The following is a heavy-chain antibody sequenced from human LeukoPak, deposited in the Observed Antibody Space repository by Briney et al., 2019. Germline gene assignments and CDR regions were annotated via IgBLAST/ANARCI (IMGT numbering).Heavy chain of an antibody. CDR3: ARDPQIAVAGLDY. CDR1: GFTFSSYS. J-gene: IGHJ4*02. CDR2: ISSSSSYI. Sequence: GGSLRLSCAASGFTFSSYSMNWVRQAPGKGLEWVSSISSSSSYIYYADSVKGRFTISRDNAKNSLYLQMNSLRAEDTAVYYCARDPQIAVAGLDYWGQGTLVTVSS. V-gene: IGHV3-21*01. D-gene: IGHD6-19*01.